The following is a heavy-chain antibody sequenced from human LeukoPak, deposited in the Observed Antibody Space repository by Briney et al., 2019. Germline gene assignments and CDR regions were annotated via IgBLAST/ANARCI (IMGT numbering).Heavy chain of an antibody. J-gene: IGHJ5*02. CDR2: IYPRDGST. CDR1: GYTFTSNY. D-gene: IGHD6-13*01. Sequence: ASVKVSCKASGYTFTSNYIHWVRQAPGQGLEWMGMIYPRDGSTSYAQKFQGRVTITADESTSTAYMELSSLRTEDTAVYYCARDRSSSWLNWFDPWGQGTLVTVSS. CDR3: ARDRSSSWLNWFDP. V-gene: IGHV1-46*01.